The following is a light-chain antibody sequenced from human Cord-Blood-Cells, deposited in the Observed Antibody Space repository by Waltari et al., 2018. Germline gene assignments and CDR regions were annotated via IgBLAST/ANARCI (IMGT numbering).Light chain of an antibody. CDR2: DVS. V-gene: IGLV2-14*01. J-gene: IGLJ1*01. CDR3: SSYTSSSTLV. CDR1: SSDVGGYNY. Sequence: QSALTQPASVSGSPGQSITISCTGTSSDVGGYNYVPWYQQHPGKAPKLMIYDVSNRPSGVSIRFSGSKSGNTASLTISGLQAEDEADYYCSSYTSSSTLVFGTGTKVTVL.